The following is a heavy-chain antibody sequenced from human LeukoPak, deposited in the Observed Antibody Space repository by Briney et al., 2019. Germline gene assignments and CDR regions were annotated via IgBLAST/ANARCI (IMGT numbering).Heavy chain of an antibody. D-gene: IGHD5-24*01. CDR2: IRTDGVKK. CDR1: GFTFSSYG. J-gene: IGHJ4*02. V-gene: IGHV3-23*01. CDR3: VKDDGWVQYAN. Sequence: PGGSLRLSCAASGFTFSSYGMNWVRQAPGKGLEWVSGIRTDGVKKYYADSVKGRFIISRDNSKNTVYLQMNSLSAEDAAVYYCVKDDGWVQYANWGQGTLVTVSS.